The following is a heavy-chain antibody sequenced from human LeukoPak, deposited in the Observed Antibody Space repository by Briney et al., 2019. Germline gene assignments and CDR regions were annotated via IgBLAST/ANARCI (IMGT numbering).Heavy chain of an antibody. J-gene: IGHJ4*02. D-gene: IGHD3-16*01. Sequence: SETLSLTCAVSGDSISSSDYWSWVRQPPGKGLEWIGQIYLSGTNDYNPSLRSRVTISADKSKNQFSLKLTSVTATDTAVYYCARHTGFCLGNRGRGTLVTVSS. CDR2: IYLSGTN. CDR1: GDSISSSDY. V-gene: IGHV4-4*02. CDR3: ARHTGFCLGN.